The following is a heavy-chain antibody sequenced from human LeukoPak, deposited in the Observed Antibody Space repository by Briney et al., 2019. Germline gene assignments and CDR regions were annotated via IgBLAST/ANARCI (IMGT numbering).Heavy chain of an antibody. Sequence: PETLSLTCTVSGYSISSGYYWGWIRQPPGKGLEWIGSIYHSGSTYYNPSLKSRVTISVDTSKNQFSLKLSSVTAADTAVYYCGRVQGIVGGRFDYWGQGTQVTVSS. CDR3: GRVQGIVGGRFDY. D-gene: IGHD1-26*01. CDR2: IYHSGST. J-gene: IGHJ4*02. V-gene: IGHV4-38-2*02. CDR1: GYSISSGYY.